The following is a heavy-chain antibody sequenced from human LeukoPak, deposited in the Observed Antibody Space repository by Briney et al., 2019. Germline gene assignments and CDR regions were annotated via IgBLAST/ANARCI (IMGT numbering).Heavy chain of an antibody. V-gene: IGHV1-2*06. Sequence: ASVTVSCKASGYTFTGYYMHWVRQAPGRGLEGMGRINPNSGGTNYAQKVQGRVTMTRDTSISTAYMELSRLRSDDTAVYYCARGDCGGDCYSRYNWFDPWGQGTLVTVSS. CDR3: ARGDCGGDCYSRYNWFDP. D-gene: IGHD2-21*02. CDR2: INPNSGGT. J-gene: IGHJ5*02. CDR1: GYTFTGYY.